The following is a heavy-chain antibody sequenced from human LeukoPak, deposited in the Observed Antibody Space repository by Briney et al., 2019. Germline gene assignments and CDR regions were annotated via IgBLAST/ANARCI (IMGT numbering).Heavy chain of an antibody. Sequence: GGSLRFSGAGSGFTFSSYAMHWDRQAPGKGLEWVAVISYNGSNKYYADSVKGRFTISRDNSKNTLYLQMNSLRAEDTAEYYCARDNAMVRGVIINWGQGTLVTVSS. J-gene: IGHJ4*02. D-gene: IGHD3-10*01. CDR2: ISYNGSNK. CDR3: ARDNAMVRGVIIN. CDR1: GFTFSSYA. V-gene: IGHV3-30-3*01.